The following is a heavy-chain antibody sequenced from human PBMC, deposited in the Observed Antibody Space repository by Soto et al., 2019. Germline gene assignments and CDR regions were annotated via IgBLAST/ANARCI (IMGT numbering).Heavy chain of an antibody. J-gene: IGHJ4*02. Sequence: SVKISCKASGFTFSSSAVQWVRQARGQRLEWIGWIVVASGNTNYAQKFQERVTITRDMSTSTAYMELSSLRSEDTAVYYCAAATTVTTFDYWGQGTLVTVSS. CDR3: AAATTVTTFDY. CDR1: GFTFSSSA. V-gene: IGHV1-58*01. CDR2: IVVASGNT. D-gene: IGHD4-17*01.